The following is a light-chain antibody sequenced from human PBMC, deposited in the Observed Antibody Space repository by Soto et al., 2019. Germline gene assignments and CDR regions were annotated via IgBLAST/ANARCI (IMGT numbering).Light chain of an antibody. CDR3: QQYNNWPIT. CDR1: QSIGSL. V-gene: IGKV3-15*01. Sequence: EVVMTQSPATLSVSPGEGVTLSCRASQSIGSLLAWYQQRPGQAPRLLIYRASTRATGVPARFSGSGSGTEFTLTIYSLQSEDLAVYYCQQYNNWPITFGGGTKVEIK. CDR2: RAS. J-gene: IGKJ4*01.